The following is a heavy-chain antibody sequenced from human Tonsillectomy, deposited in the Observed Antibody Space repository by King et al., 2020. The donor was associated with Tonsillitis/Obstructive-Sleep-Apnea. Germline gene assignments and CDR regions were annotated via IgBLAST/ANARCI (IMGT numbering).Heavy chain of an antibody. CDR3: ARTSYYYDSSGYYYGTDY. D-gene: IGHD3-22*01. V-gene: IGHV2-70*01. J-gene: IGHJ4*02. Sequence: ITLQESGPALVKPTQTLTLTCTFSGFSLSTSGMCVSWIRQPPGKALEWLALIDWDDDKYYSTSLKTRLTISKDTSKNQVVLTMTNMDPVDTATYYCARTSYYYDSSGYYYGTDYWGQGTLVTVSS. CDR2: IDWDDDK. CDR1: GFSLSTSGMC.